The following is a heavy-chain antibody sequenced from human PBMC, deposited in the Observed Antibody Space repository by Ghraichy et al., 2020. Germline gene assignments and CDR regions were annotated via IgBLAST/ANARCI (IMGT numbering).Heavy chain of an antibody. CDR1: GYYFQMYW. CDR3: ARRDSSNYPNYKYYGMDV. CDR2: IFPGGSGA. D-gene: IGHD3-22*01. J-gene: IGHJ6*02. V-gene: IGHV5-51*01. Sequence: GESLNISCKASGYYFQMYWIAWLRHMPGEGLQWVGIIFPGGSGAKYSPSFQGHVTLSVDNSISTAFLQWSSLRATDTGVYFCARRDSSNYPNYKYYGMDVWGQGTTVTVSS.